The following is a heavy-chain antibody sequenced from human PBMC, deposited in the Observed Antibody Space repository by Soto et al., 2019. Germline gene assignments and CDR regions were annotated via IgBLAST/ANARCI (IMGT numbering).Heavy chain of an antibody. CDR3: ARGKMNYYDSSGYWGAFDI. V-gene: IGHV3-13*01. CDR1: VFTVISYD. J-gene: IGHJ3*02. CDR2: IGTAGDT. D-gene: IGHD3-22*01. Sequence: GPLRASCAAPVFTVISYDMHWVRQATGKGLEWVSAIGTAGDTYYPGSVKGRFTISRENAKNSLYLQMNSLRAGDTAVYYCARGKMNYYDSSGYWGAFDIWGQGTMVTVSS.